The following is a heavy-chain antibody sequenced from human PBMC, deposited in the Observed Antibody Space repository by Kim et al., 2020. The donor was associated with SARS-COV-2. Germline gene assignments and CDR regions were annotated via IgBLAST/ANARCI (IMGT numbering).Heavy chain of an antibody. Sequence: GGSLRLSCAASGFTFSNAWMSWVRQAPGKGLEWVGRIKSKTDGGSTDYAAPVRGRFTISSDDSKSTLYLQMHSLKTEETAVYYCTTVYGTGRYYRGMDVWGQWTTVTVPS. V-gene: IGHV3-15*01. J-gene: IGHJ6*01. CDR1: GFTFSNAW. CDR3: TTVYGTGRYYRGMDV. CDR2: IKSKTDGGST. D-gene: IGHD3-10*01.